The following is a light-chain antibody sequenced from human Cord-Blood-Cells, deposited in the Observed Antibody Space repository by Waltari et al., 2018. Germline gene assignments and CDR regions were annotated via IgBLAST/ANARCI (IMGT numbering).Light chain of an antibody. J-gene: IGLJ1*01. Sequence: QSALTQPRSASGSPGQSVTISCTGTSTAVGGYNYVSWYQQHPGKAPKLMIYDVIKRPSGVPDRFSGSKSGNTASLTISGLQAEDEADYYCCSYAGSFYVFGTGTKVTVL. CDR1: STAVGGYNY. CDR2: DVI. V-gene: IGLV2-11*01. CDR3: CSYAGSFYV.